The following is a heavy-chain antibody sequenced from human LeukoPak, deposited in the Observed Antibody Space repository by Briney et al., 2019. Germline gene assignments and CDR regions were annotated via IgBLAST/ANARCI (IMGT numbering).Heavy chain of an antibody. J-gene: IGHJ5*02. Sequence: ASETLSLTCTVSGGSISSYYWSWIRQPPGKGLEWIGYIYYSGSTNYNPSLKSRVTISVDTSKNQFSLKLSSVTAADTAVYYCVRLWFGENWFDPWGQGTLVTVSS. D-gene: IGHD3-10*01. CDR2: IYYSGST. V-gene: IGHV4-59*08. CDR3: VRLWFGENWFDP. CDR1: GGSISSYY.